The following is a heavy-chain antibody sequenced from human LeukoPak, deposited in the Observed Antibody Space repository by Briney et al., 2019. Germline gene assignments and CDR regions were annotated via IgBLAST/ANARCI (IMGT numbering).Heavy chain of an antibody. V-gene: IGHV4-34*01. CDR1: GGSFIGYY. J-gene: IGHJ4*02. CDR2: INHSGST. CDR3: ARVSRVGPLYYFDY. Sequence: SETLSLTCAVYGGSFIGYYWSWIRQPPGKGLEWIGEINHSGSTNYNPSLKSRVTISVDTSKNQFSLKLSSVTAADTAVYYCARVSRVGPLYYFDYWGQGTLVTVSS.